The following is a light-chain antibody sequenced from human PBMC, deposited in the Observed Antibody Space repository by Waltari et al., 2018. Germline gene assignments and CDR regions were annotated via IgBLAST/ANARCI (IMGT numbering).Light chain of an antibody. CDR1: QSVGKY. Sequence: DIELTQSPGTLSLSPGERASLFCRASQSVGKYLAWYQQKPGQAPRLVMYEASTRATGIPDRFSGSGSGTDFSLTISRLEPEDFAVYYCQKYVNLPATFGQGTRVEIK. J-gene: IGKJ1*01. CDR3: QKYVNLPAT. V-gene: IGKV3-20*01. CDR2: EAS.